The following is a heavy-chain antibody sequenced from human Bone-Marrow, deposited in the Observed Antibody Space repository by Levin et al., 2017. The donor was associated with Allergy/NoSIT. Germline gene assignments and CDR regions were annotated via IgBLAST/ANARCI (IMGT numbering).Heavy chain of an antibody. CDR3: ARDRREYDY. V-gene: IGHV3-74*01. J-gene: IGHJ4*02. Sequence: PGGSLRLSCAASGFTFSSYWMHWVRQAPGKGLVWVSRINSDGSSRSDEDSVKGRFIISRDNAKNTLYLQMNSLRVEDTAVYYCARDRREYDYWGQGTLVTVSS. CDR1: GFTFSSYW. D-gene: IGHD3-10*01. CDR2: INSDGSSR.